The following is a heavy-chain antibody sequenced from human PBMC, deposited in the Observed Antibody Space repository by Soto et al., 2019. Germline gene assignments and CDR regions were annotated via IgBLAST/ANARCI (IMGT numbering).Heavy chain of an antibody. CDR2: VHHSGTT. CDR3: ARDSSGRHDY. D-gene: IGHD3-22*01. V-gene: IGHV4-61*01. Sequence: QVQLQESGPGLLKPSETLSLTCTVSGASVNSGSYYWTWIRQPPGKGLAWIGFVHHSGTTHYNASLKSRVTISIDTSKNQCFLKLNSMTAADAAVYYCARDSSGRHDYWGQGTLVAVSS. J-gene: IGHJ4*02. CDR1: GASVNSGSYY.